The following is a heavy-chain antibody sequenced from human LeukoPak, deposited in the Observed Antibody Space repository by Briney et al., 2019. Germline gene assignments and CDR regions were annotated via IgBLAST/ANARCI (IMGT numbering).Heavy chain of an antibody. D-gene: IGHD6-19*01. V-gene: IGHV1-2*02. CDR2: INPNSGGT. CDR3: ARGLGHSSDFFIDF. CDR1: EYTFTDYY. J-gene: IGHJ4*02. Sequence: ASVKVSCKASEYTFTDYYIHWVRQAPGRGLEWMGWINPNSGGTNYAQKFQGRVTMTRDTSISTAYMELSTLRSDDTAMYYCARGLGHSSDFFIDFWGQGTLVTVSS.